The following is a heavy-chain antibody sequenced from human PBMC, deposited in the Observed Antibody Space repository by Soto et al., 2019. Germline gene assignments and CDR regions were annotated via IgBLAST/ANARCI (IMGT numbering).Heavy chain of an antibody. CDR1: GFTFSSYW. V-gene: IGHV3-7*01. CDR2: IKQDGSEK. Sequence: GGSLRLSCAASGFTFSSYWMSWVRQAPGKGLEWVANIKQDGSEKYYVDSVKGRFTISRDNAKNSLYLQMSSLRAEDTAVYYCARANYDFWSGYNDYWGQGTLVTVSS. J-gene: IGHJ4*02. CDR3: ARANYDFWSGYNDY. D-gene: IGHD3-3*01.